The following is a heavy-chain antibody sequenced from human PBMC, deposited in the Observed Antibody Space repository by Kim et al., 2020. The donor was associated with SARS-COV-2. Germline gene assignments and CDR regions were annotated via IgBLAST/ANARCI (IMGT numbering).Heavy chain of an antibody. D-gene: IGHD2-21*01. CDR2: IYNTGTT. Sequence: ETLSLTCIVSGDSISHHHWNWIRQPPGKGLEWIGHIYNTGTTNSNPSLNSRVTISLDTSKNHFSLKLSSVTSADTAVYYCARDPPGPDYSFDLWGQGTLVTVSS. CDR3: ARDPPGPDYSFDL. J-gene: IGHJ3*01. CDR1: GDSISHHH. V-gene: IGHV4-59*11.